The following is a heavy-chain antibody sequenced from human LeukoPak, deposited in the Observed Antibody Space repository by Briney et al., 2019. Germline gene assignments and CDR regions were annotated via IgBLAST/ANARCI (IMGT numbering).Heavy chain of an antibody. CDR3: ARSSVGSGSNFDY. D-gene: IGHD3-10*01. CDR2: IYINGIT. J-gene: IGHJ4*02. CDR1: GGSISSSNW. Sequence: SETLSLTCAVSGGSISSSNWWSWVRQPPGKGLEWIGRIYINGITNYNPSLKSRVTMSVDTSKNHFSLNLSSVTAADTAVYYCARSSVGSGSNFDYWGQGTLVTVSS. V-gene: IGHV4-4*02.